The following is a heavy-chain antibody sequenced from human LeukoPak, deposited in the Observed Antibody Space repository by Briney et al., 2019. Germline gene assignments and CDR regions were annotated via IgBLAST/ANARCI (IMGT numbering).Heavy chain of an antibody. CDR1: GGSFSGYY. Sequence: SETLSLTCAVYGGSFSGYYWSWIRQPPGKGLEWIGEINHSGSTYYNASLKSRVTISIDTSKNQISLRLTSVTATDTAMYYCARQTGSGLFTLPGGQGTLVTVSS. D-gene: IGHD3/OR15-3a*01. J-gene: IGHJ4*02. CDR3: ARQTGSGLFTLP. CDR2: INHSGST. V-gene: IGHV4-34*01.